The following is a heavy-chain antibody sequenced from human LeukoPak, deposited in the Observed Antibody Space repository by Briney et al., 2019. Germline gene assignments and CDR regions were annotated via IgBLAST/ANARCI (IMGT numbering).Heavy chain of an antibody. Sequence: GGSLRLSCAASGFTFSSHAMHWVRQAPGKGLEWVAVISYDGSNKYYADSVKGRFTISRDNSKNTLYLQMNSLRAEDTAVYYCAREGSYSYGYLFAFDIWGQGTMVTVSS. CDR2: ISYDGSNK. V-gene: IGHV3-30-3*01. CDR1: GFTFSSHA. CDR3: AREGSYSYGYLFAFDI. J-gene: IGHJ3*02. D-gene: IGHD5-18*01.